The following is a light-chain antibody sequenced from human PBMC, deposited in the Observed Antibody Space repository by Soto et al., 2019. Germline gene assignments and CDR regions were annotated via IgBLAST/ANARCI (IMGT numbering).Light chain of an antibody. Sequence: EIVFTQSRDSLSLSPVYSATLSCRARQSVIGNLAWYQQKPRQAAILLIYYASTTTTVIPARFSGSGSGTDFTLTIISRQPEDFSTVYCQQSYSTPQITFGQGTRLEI. CDR3: QQSYSTPQIT. CDR1: QSVIGN. V-gene: IGKV3-15*01. CDR2: YAS. J-gene: IGKJ5*01.